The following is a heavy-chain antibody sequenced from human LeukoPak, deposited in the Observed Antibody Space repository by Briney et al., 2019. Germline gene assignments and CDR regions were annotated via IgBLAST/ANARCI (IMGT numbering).Heavy chain of an antibody. CDR1: GFTFSSHA. D-gene: IGHD3-22*01. CDR2: IRGSGGNT. J-gene: IGHJ4*02. CDR3: AKDYYDSSIFSAPHLFAC. Sequence: GGSLRLSCAASGFTFSSHAMTWARQASGKGLEWVSSIRGSGGNTYCADSVKGRFTISRDNFQNTLYLQMNSLRAEDTAVYYCAKDYYDSSIFSAPHLFACWGQGTLVTVSS. V-gene: IGHV3-23*01.